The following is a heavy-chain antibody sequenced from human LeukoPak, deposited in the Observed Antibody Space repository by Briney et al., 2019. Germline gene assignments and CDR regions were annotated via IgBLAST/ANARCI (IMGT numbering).Heavy chain of an antibody. CDR1: GFTFSSFG. J-gene: IGHJ4*02. V-gene: IGHV3-30*03. CDR3: TREEDY. CDR2: ISYDGSNK. Sequence: GGSLRLSCAASGFTFSSFGMTWVRQAPGKGLEWVAVISYDGSNKYYADSVKGRFTISRDNPKNSLYLQMNSLRAEDTAMYYCTREEDYWGQGTLVTVSS.